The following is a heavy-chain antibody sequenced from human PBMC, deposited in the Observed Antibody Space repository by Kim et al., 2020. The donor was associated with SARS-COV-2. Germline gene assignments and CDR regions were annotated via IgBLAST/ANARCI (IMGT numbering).Heavy chain of an antibody. CDR2: IRSKANSYAT. Sequence: GGSLRLSCAASGFTFSGSAMHWVRQASGKGLEWVGRIRSKANSYATAYAASVKGRFTISRDDSKNTAYLQMNSLKTEDTAVYYCTATLYDFWSGYYDRTDYWGQGTLVTVSS. CDR3: TATLYDFWSGYYDRTDY. CDR1: GFTFSGSA. D-gene: IGHD3-3*01. V-gene: IGHV3-73*01. J-gene: IGHJ4*02.